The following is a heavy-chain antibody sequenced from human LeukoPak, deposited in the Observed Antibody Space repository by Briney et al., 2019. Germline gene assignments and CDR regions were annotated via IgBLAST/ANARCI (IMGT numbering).Heavy chain of an antibody. D-gene: IGHD2-15*01. Sequence: SETLSLTCAVYGGSFSGYYWSWIRQPPGKGLEWIGEINHSGSTNYNPSLKGRVTISVDTSKNQFSLKLSSVTAADTAVYYCARLQVAATRYYFDYWGQGTLVTVSS. CDR1: GGSFSGYY. J-gene: IGHJ4*02. CDR3: ARLQVAATRYYFDY. V-gene: IGHV4-34*01. CDR2: INHSGST.